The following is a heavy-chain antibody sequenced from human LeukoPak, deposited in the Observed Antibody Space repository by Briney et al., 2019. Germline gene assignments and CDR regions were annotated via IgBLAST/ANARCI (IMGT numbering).Heavy chain of an antibody. CDR2: ISWNSGSI. Sequence: GGSLRLSCAASGFTFDDYAMHWVRQAPGKGLEWVSGISWNSGSIGYADSVKGRFTISRDNAKNSLYLQMNSLRAEDTALYYCAKEGPPPPMVKNGAFDIWGQGTMVTVSS. D-gene: IGHD5-18*01. CDR3: AKEGPPPPMVKNGAFDI. V-gene: IGHV3-9*01. CDR1: GFTFDDYA. J-gene: IGHJ3*02.